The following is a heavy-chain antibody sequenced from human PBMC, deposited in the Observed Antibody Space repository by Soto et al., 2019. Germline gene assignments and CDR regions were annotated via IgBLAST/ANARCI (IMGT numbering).Heavy chain of an antibody. D-gene: IGHD5-12*01. V-gene: IGHV1-18*01. CDR2: ISTYSGDT. CDR3: ARHHGPTTSENWFDP. CDR1: GYTFFTYD. Sequence: QVHLVQSGVEVKTPGASVKVSCKASGYTFFTYDINWVRQAPGQGLEWMGWISTYSGDTKYAQKFQGRVTMTTDTSTTTAYLELRSLRSDDTAVYYCARHHGPTTSENWFDPWGQGTLVTVSS. J-gene: IGHJ5*02.